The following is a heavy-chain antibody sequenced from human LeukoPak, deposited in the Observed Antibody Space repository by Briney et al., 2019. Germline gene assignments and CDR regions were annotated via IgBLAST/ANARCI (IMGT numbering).Heavy chain of an antibody. D-gene: IGHD4-17*01. V-gene: IGHV3-30*02. CDR3: ARGSRYGDYPYYCDF. Sequence: GGSLRLSCAASGFTFGSYGMHWVRQAPGKGLDWVAFVRYDGNNPYYSASVKGRFTISRDNSKNTVLQQMNNLRLEDAAVYYCARGSRYGDYPYYCDFWGQGTLVTVSS. J-gene: IGHJ4*02. CDR2: VRYDGNNP. CDR1: GFTFGSYG.